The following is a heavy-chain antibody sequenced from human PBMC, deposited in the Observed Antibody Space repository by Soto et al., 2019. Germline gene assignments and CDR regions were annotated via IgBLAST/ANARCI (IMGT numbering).Heavy chain of an antibody. CDR2: VYYTGST. CDR1: GGSVISNSYY. CDR3: ARHGSWIQL. J-gene: IGHJ4*02. D-gene: IGHD5-18*01. Sequence: PSETLCLTCTVSGGSVISNSYYWAWIRQPPGKGLEWIGSVYYTGSTYYNPSLKSRLTITVDTSKDQVSLNLSPVTAADTAFYYCARHGSWIQLWSQGSLVTVSS. V-gene: IGHV4-39*01.